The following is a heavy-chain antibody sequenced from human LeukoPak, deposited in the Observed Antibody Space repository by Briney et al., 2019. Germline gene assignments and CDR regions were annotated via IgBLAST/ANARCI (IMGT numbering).Heavy chain of an antibody. CDR2: IYYSGSN. J-gene: IGHJ4*02. CDR3: ARPRSGTDGDDVFDY. D-gene: IGHD4-17*01. CDR1: GFSISRSSYY. V-gene: IGHV4-39*01. Sequence: SETLSLTCTVSGFSISRSSYYWDWIRQPPGKGLEWIGRIYYSGSNYDNPSLESRATMSVDTSKNQFSLKLSSVTAADTSVSYCARPRSGTDGDDVFDYWGQGTLVTVSS.